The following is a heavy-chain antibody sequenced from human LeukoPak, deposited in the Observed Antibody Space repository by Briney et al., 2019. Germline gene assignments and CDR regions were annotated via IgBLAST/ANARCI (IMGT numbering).Heavy chain of an antibody. V-gene: IGHV4-4*07. CDR3: AAAERRGVGSVSYHAIEY. Sequence: SETLSLTCTVSGDSIVTDYWSWIRQPAGKGLGWIGRIYTSGSTNYNPSLKSRVTVSVDMSKNQFSLKLSSVTAADTAVYYCAAAERRGVGSVSYHAIEYWGQGTLVTVSS. D-gene: IGHD3-10*01. CDR1: GDSIVTDY. CDR2: IYTSGST. J-gene: IGHJ4*02.